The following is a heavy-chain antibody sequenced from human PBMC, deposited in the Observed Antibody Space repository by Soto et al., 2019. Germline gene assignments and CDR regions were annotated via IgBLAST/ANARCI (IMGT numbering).Heavy chain of an antibody. J-gene: IGHJ6*02. CDR2: ISAYNGNT. Sequence: QVQLVQSGAEVKKPGASVKVSCKASGYTFTSYGISWVRQAPGQGLEWMGWISAYNGNTNYAQKLQGRVTMTTDTSPSTAYMDLRSLGSDDTAVYYCASTVAAAAIYGRDVGGQGTTVTVS. D-gene: IGHD6-13*01. CDR1: GYTFTSYG. V-gene: IGHV1-18*01. CDR3: ASTVAAAAIYGRDV.